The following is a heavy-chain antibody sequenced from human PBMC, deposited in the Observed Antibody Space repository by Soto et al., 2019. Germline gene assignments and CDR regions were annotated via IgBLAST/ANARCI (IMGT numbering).Heavy chain of an antibody. CDR2: IFYTGAT. D-gene: IGHD2-2*01. CDR1: GGSISYNSYY. J-gene: IGHJ5*02. CDR3: ARLVVVAPVANA. Sequence: SETLSLTCSVSGGSISYNSYYWGWIRQPPGKGLEWVGGIFYTGATYYSPSLKDRVTISVDTSKNSFSLNLTSVTAADTAVYFCARLVVVAPVANAWGQGTLVTVSS. V-gene: IGHV4-39*02.